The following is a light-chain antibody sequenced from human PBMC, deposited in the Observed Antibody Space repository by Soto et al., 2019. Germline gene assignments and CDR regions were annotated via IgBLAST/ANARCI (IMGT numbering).Light chain of an antibody. Sequence: EIVLTQSPGTLSLSPGKRATLSCRASQSVSGYLAWYQQKPGQAPRLLIYDASNRATGIPARFSGSGSGTDFTLTISSLEPEDFAAYYCQQRSNWLWTFGQGTKVDIK. CDR3: QQRSNWLWT. J-gene: IGKJ1*01. CDR2: DAS. CDR1: QSVSGY. V-gene: IGKV3-11*01.